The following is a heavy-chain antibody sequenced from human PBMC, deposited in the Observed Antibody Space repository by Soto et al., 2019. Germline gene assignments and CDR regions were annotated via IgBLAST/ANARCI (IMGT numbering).Heavy chain of an antibody. CDR1: GFTFSSYG. Sequence: QVQLVESGGGVVQPGRSLRLSCAASGFTFSSYGMHWVRQAPGKGLEWVAVISYDGSNKYYADSVKGRFTISRDNSKNTLYLQMNSLRAEDTAVYYCAKEVPGYGNGYFDYWGQGTLVTVSS. CDR2: ISYDGSNK. J-gene: IGHJ4*02. CDR3: AKEVPGYGNGYFDY. D-gene: IGHD4-4*01. V-gene: IGHV3-30*18.